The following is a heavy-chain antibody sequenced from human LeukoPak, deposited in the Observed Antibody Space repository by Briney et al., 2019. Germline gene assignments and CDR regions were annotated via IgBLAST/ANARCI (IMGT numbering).Heavy chain of an antibody. CDR1: GFTFSSYG. V-gene: IGHV3-30*18. CDR2: ISYDGSNK. J-gene: IGHJ4*02. Sequence: GGSLRLSCAASGFTFSSYGMHWVRQAPGKGLEWVAVISYDGSNKYYADSVKGRFTISRDNSKNTLYLQMNSLRAEDTAVYYCAKGNGDLWYFDYWGQGTLVTVSS. CDR3: AKGNGDLWYFDY. D-gene: IGHD4-17*01.